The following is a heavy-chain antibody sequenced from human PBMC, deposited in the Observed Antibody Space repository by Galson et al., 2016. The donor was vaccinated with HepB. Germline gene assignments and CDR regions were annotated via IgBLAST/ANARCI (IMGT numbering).Heavy chain of an antibody. CDR2: ISRTGETF. J-gene: IGHJ4*02. V-gene: IGHV3-48*02. Sequence: SLRLSCAASGFSFSSYNMDWVRRAPGKGLEWVSYISRTGETFYYADSVKGRFTISRDNAKNLLYLQMNSLRDEDTAVYYCARERRHNYAFFDSWGQGTPITVSS. D-gene: IGHD3-16*01. CDR1: GFSFSSYN. CDR3: ARERRHNYAFFDS.